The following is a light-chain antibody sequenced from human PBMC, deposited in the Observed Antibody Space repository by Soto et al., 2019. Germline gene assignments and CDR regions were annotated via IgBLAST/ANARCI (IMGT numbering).Light chain of an antibody. J-gene: IGKJ1*01. CDR3: QQYGSSEET. CDR1: QSVSSSY. CDR2: GAS. V-gene: IGKV3-20*01. Sequence: DIVLTQSPGTLSLSPGERATLSCRASQSVSSSYLAWYQQKPGQAPRLLIYGASSRATGIPDRFSGSGSGTDFTLTISRLEPEDFEVYYCQQYGSSEETFGQGTKVDIX.